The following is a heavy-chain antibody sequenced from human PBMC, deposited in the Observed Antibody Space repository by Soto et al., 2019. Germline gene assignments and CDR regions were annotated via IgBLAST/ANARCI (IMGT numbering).Heavy chain of an antibody. D-gene: IGHD6-13*01. J-gene: IGHJ6*02. Sequence: SQTLSLTCAISGDSVSSNSAAWNWIRQSPSRGLEWLGRTYYRSKWYNDYAVSVKSRITINPDTSKNQFSLQLNSVTPEDTAVYYCARTAAGTARPPRSYYYGMDVWGQGTTVTVSS. V-gene: IGHV6-1*01. CDR2: TYYRSKWYN. CDR1: GDSVSSNSAA. CDR3: ARTAAGTARPPRSYYYGMDV.